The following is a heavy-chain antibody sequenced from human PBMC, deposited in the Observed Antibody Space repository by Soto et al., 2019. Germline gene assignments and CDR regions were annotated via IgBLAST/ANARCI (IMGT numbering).Heavy chain of an antibody. V-gene: IGHV4-59*01. CDR3: ARFQRDYHYYMDV. CDR1: GGSISSYY. D-gene: IGHD1-1*01. Sequence: PSETLSLTCSVSGGSISSYYWSWIRQPPGKGLEWIGYIYYSGSTNYNPSLKSRVTISVDTSKNQFSLKLSSVTAADTAVYYCARFQRDYHYYMDVWGKGTTVTV. J-gene: IGHJ6*03. CDR2: IYYSGST.